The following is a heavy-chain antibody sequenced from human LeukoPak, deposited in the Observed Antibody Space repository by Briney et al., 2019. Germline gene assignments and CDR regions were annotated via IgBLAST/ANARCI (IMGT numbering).Heavy chain of an antibody. CDR2: ISSTGGTI. Sequence: PGGSLGLSCAASGFTFRNYLMNWVRQAPGKGLEWVSFISSTGGTIYYADSVKGRFTVSRDNGENSLFLQMNSLRVEDTALYYCARGYSRAAFDIWGQGTVVAVSS. J-gene: IGHJ3*02. CDR1: GFTFRNYL. V-gene: IGHV3-48*01. CDR3: ARGYSRAAFDI. D-gene: IGHD2-15*01.